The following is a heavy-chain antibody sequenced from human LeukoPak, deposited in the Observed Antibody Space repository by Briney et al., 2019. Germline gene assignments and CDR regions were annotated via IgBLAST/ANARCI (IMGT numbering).Heavy chain of an antibody. CDR3: ARLGLEVGGPNWFDP. CDR1: GFSFSSNW. Sequence: GGSLRLSCAAPGFSFSSNWMGWVRQAPGKGLEWVAHIKRDGSQKYYLDSAKGRFTISRDNAKNSLYLQMNSLRVEDTAVYYCARLGLEVGGPNWFDPWGQGTLVTVSS. J-gene: IGHJ5*02. CDR2: IKRDGSQK. V-gene: IGHV3-7*01. D-gene: IGHD1-1*01.